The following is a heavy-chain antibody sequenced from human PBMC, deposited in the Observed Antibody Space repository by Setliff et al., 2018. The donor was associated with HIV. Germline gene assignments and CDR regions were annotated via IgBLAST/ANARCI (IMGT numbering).Heavy chain of an antibody. V-gene: IGHV3-7*01. CDR1: GFTFSSYW. CDR3: ARYFVGGWFDFYYYYGMDV. CDR2: IKQDGSEK. J-gene: IGHJ6*02. Sequence: GGSLRLSCAASGFTFSSYWMSWVRQAPGKGLEWVANIKQDGSEKYYVDSVKGRFTISRDNAKNSLYLQMNSLGAEDTAVYYCARYFVGGWFDFYYYYGMDVWGQGTTVTVSS. D-gene: IGHD6-19*01.